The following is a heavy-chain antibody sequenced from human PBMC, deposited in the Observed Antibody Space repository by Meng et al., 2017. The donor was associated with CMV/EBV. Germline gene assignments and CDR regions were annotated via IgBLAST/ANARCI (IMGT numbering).Heavy chain of an antibody. V-gene: IGHV3-23*01. D-gene: IGHD6-13*01. CDR3: AHHSYGSSFVPSHDY. CDR1: GFTFSSYA. Sequence: GGSLRLSCAASGFTFSSYAMSWVRQAPGKGLEWVSAISGSGGSTYYADSVKGRFTISRDNSKNTLYLQMNSLRAEDTAVYYCAHHSYGSSFVPSHDYWGQGTLVTVSS. CDR2: ISGSGGST. J-gene: IGHJ4*02.